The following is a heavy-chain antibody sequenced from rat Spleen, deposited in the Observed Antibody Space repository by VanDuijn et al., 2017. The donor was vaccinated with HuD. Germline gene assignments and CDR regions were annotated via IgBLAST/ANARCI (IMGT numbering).Heavy chain of an antibody. Sequence: EVQLVESGGGLVQPGRSLKLSCAASGFTFSNYDMAWVRQAPTKGLEWVASISTGGGNIYYRDSVKGRFTISRDNAKSTLYLQMDSLRSEDTATYYCARHSGGLFDYWGQGVMVTVSS. CDR3: ARHSGGLFDY. J-gene: IGHJ2*01. CDR1: GFTFSNYD. D-gene: IGHD1-11*01. V-gene: IGHV5S23*01. CDR2: ISTGGGNI.